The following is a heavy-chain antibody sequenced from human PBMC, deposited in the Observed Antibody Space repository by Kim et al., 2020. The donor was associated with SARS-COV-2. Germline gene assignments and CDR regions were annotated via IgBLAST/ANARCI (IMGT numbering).Heavy chain of an antibody. CDR1: GFTFSNAW. V-gene: IGHV3-15*01. CDR3: TTDPGGRGRTSHRHFDY. J-gene: IGHJ4*02. CDR2: IKSKTDGGTT. D-gene: IGHD2-2*01. Sequence: GGSLRLSCAASGFTFSNAWMSWVRQAPGKGLEWVGRIKSKTDGGTTDYAAPVKGRFTISRDDSKNTLYLQMNSLKTEDTAVYYCTTDPGGRGRTSHRHFDYWGQGTLVTVSS.